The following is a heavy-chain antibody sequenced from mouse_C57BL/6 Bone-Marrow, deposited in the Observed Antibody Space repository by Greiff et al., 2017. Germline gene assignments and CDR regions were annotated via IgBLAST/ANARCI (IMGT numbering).Heavy chain of an antibody. CDR2: IYPGSGNT. J-gene: IGHJ2*01. V-gene: IGHV1-66*01. D-gene: IGHD1-1*01. CDR1: GYSFTSYY. Sequence: VQLQQSGPELVKPGASVKISCKASGYSFTSYYIHWVKQRPGQGLEWIGWIYPGSGNTKYNEKFKGKATLTADTSSSTAYMQLSSLTSEDSAVYYWARRGYYGSPFAYWGQGTTLTVSS. CDR3: ARRGYYGSPFAY.